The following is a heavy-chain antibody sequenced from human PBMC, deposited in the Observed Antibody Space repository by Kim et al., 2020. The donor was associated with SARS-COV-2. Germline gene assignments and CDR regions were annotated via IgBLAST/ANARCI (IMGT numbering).Heavy chain of an antibody. V-gene: IGHV3-64*02. J-gene: IGHJ2*01. D-gene: IGHD6-13*01. CDR2: ISGVGSST. CDR3: ARRAGIAPDGTGNWYLDL. CDR1: GFTFNAYA. Sequence: GGSLRLSCAASGFTFNAYAMYWVRQAPGKGLEYVSAISGVGSSTYYADSVQGRFIISRDNPKNTLSLQMGRLRIEDGAVYYCARRAGIAPDGTGNWYLDL.